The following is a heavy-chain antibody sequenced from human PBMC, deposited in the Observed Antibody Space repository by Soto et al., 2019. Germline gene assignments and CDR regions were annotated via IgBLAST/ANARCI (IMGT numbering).Heavy chain of an antibody. V-gene: IGHV3-23*01. CDR2: ITTGGINT. CDR3: GKVMTDYSKAVGDD. Sequence: EAQLLESGGGLAQPGESLRLSCATSGFTFASYAMTWVRQAPGKGLEWVSSITTGGINTHYADFVRGRFTISRDNSKNTVYLEMKTLSAEDTAVYYCGKVMTDYSKAVGDDWGQGTLVTVSS. D-gene: IGHD4-4*01. CDR1: GFTFASYA. J-gene: IGHJ4*02.